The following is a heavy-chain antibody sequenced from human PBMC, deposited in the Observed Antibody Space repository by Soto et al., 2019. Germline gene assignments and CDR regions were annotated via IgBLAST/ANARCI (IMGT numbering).Heavy chain of an antibody. V-gene: IGHV4-59*08. Sequence: TSETLPDTRTGSGGLTSGYYWSWFRLPPGKPMEWIGYVHDSWGAAYNPSLRSRVAISLDTSKSQFSLSLTSVSATDTAMYYCVRQGYGPLHGLVDVWGQGTTVT. CDR2: VHDSWGA. CDR1: GGLTSGYY. CDR3: VRQGYGPLHGLVDV. J-gene: IGHJ6*02. D-gene: IGHD5-18*01.